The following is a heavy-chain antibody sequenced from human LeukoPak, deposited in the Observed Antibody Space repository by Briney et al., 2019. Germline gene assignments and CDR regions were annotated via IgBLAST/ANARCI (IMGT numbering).Heavy chain of an antibody. CDR3: TTSSTVTFLYDFDY. V-gene: IGHV3-15*01. J-gene: IGHJ4*02. CDR2: IKSKTDGGTT. D-gene: IGHD4-11*01. CDR1: GFTFSNAW. Sequence: PGGSLRLSCADSGFTFSNAWMSWVRQAPGRGLEWVGRIKSKTDGGTTDYAAPVKGRFTISRDDSKNTLYLQMNSLKTEDTAVYYCTTSSTVTFLYDFDYWGQGTLVTVSS.